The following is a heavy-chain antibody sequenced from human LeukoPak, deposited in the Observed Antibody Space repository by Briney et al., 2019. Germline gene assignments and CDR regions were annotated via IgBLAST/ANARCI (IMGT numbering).Heavy chain of an antibody. Sequence: SETLSLTCTVSGGSISGSSYYWGWIRQPPGKGLEWIGSIYYSGSTYYNPSLKSRVTISVDTSKNQFSLKLSSVTAADTAVYYCARTGYYYYYMDVWGKGTTVTVSS. V-gene: IGHV4-39*07. J-gene: IGHJ6*03. CDR2: IYYSGST. CDR3: ARTGYYYYYMDV. CDR1: GGSISGSSYY.